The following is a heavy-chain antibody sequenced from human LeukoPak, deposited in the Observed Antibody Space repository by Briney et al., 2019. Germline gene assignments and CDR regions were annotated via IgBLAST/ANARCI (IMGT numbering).Heavy chain of an antibody. CDR2: IYYSGST. CDR3: ARMRGIAVAGLDY. V-gene: IGHV4-59*01. Sequence: SETLSLTCTVSGGSISSYYWSWIRQPPGKGLEWNGYIYYSGSTNYNPSLKSRVTISVDTSKNQFSLKLSSVTAADTAVYYCARMRGIAVAGLDYWGQGTLVTVSS. J-gene: IGHJ4*02. D-gene: IGHD6-19*01. CDR1: GGSISSYY.